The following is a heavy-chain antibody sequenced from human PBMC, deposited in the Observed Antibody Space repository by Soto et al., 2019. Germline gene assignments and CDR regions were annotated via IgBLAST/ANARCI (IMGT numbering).Heavy chain of an antibody. D-gene: IGHD6-19*01. V-gene: IGHV3-11*01. CDR2: TSSGGTTI. J-gene: IGHJ6*02. CDR3: ARDPQFIAVDHSYYYVIDV. CDR1: GFTFSDYD. Sequence: PGGSLRLSCAASGFTFSDYDMSWIRRAPGKGLEWVSYTSSGGTTIYYADSVRGRFTLSRDSAKSSMYLHMDSLRVEDTAVYYCARDPQFIAVDHSYYYVIDVWGLGSTVTGSS.